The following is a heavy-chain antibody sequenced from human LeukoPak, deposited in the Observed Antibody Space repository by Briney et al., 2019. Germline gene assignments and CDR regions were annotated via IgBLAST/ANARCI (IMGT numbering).Heavy chain of an antibody. D-gene: IGHD6-19*01. CDR2: ISGSGSTT. CDR1: GFTFDAFV. J-gene: IGHJ4*02. Sequence: GGSLRLSCAASGFTFDAFVLSWVRQTPQKGLEWVSSISGSGSTTDYADSVKGRFTVSRDNSKNTLYLQMNSLRAEDTAVYYCAKPVSGWYGVFDYWGQGTLVTVSS. CDR3: AKPVSGWYGVFDY. V-gene: IGHV3-23*01.